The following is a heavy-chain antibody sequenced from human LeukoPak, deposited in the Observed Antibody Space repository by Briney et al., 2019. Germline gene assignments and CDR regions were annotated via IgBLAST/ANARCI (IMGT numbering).Heavy chain of an antibody. CDR3: AKENNLSVLSLRNYYYYGMDV. CDR1: GGSISSGSYY. V-gene: IGHV4-61*02. D-gene: IGHD1/OR15-1a*01. J-gene: IGHJ6*04. CDR2: IYTSGST. Sequence: SQTLSLTCTVSGGSISSGSYYWSWIQQPAGKGLEWIGRIYTSGSTNYNPSLKSRVTISVDTSKNQFSLKLSSVTAADTAVYYCAKENNLSVLSLRNYYYYGMDVWGKGTTVTVSS.